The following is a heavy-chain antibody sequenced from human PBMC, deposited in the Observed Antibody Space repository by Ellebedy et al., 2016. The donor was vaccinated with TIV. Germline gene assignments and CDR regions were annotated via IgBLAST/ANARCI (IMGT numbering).Heavy chain of an antibody. CDR2: IYPGDSDT. D-gene: IGHD3-22*01. Sequence: PGGSLRLSCKGSGYSFTSYWIGWVRQMPGKGLEWMGIIYPGDSDTRYSPSFQGQVTISADKSISTAYLQWSSLKASDTAMYYCARRHYYDSSGYLTFDYWGQGTLVTVSS. CDR3: ARRHYYDSSGYLTFDY. J-gene: IGHJ4*02. CDR1: GYSFTSYW. V-gene: IGHV5-51*01.